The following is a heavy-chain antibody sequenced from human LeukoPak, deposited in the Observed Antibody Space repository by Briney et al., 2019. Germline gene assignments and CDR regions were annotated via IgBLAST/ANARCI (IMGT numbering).Heavy chain of an antibody. D-gene: IGHD2-2*01. V-gene: IGHV1-2*02. CDR2: INPNSGAT. CDR1: GYTFTGYY. Sequence: ASVKVSCKASGYTFTGYYMHWVRQAPGQGPEWKGWINPNSGATNYAQKFQGRVTMTRDTSISTAYMDLSRLRSDDTAVYYCAREGDVVADVNWFDPWGQGTLVTVSS. J-gene: IGHJ5*02. CDR3: AREGDVVADVNWFDP.